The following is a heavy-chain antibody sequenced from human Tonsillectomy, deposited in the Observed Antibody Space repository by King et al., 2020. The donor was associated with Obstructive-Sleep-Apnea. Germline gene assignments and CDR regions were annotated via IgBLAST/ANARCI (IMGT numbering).Heavy chain of an antibody. CDR1: GFTFDDYA. CDR3: AKDRGSGWYPPLDC. V-gene: IGHV3-9*01. CDR2: ISWNSGSI. J-gene: IGHJ4*02. Sequence: VQLVESGGGLVQPGRSLRLSCAASGFTFDDYAMHWVRQAPGKGLEWVSGISWNSGSIGYADSVKGRFTISRDNAKNSLYLQMNSLRAEDTALYYCAKDRGSGWYPPLDCWGQGTLVTVSS. D-gene: IGHD6-19*01.